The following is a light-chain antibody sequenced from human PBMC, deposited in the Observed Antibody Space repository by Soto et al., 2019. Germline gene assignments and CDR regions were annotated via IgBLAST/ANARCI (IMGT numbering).Light chain of an antibody. Sequence: QSALTQPASVSGSPGQSITISCTGSSSDVGGYNYVSWYQQHPGKAPKLIIYEVTNRPSGVSNRFSGSKSGNTASLTISGLQAEDEADYYCSSYTSSITSVFGTGTKVT. J-gene: IGLJ1*01. V-gene: IGLV2-14*01. CDR1: SSDVGGYNY. CDR2: EVT. CDR3: SSYTSSITSV.